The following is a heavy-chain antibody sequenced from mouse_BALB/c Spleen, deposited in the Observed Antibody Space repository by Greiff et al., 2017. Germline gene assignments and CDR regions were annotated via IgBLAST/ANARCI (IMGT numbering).Heavy chain of an antibody. CDR3: ACIYYYGSSYGGYFDV. Sequence: EVQLQESGPSLVKPSQTLSLTCSVTGDSITSGYWNWIRKFPGNKLEYMGYISYSGSTYYNPSLKSRISITRDTSKNQYYLQLNSVTTEDTATYYCACIYYYGSSYGGYFDVWGAGTTVTVSS. V-gene: IGHV3-8*02. D-gene: IGHD1-1*01. J-gene: IGHJ1*01. CDR1: GDSITSGY. CDR2: ISYSGST.